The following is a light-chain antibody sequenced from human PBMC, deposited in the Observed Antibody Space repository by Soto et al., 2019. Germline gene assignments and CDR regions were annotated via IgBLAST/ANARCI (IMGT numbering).Light chain of an antibody. CDR1: PSVSSSF. CDR2: GAS. V-gene: IGKV3-20*01. CDR3: QQYGSSPRT. J-gene: IGKJ5*01. Sequence: EVVLTQSPGTLSLSPGERATLSCRASPSVSSSFLAWYQQKVGQAPRLLIYGASSRATGIPDRFSGSGSGTDFTLSISRLEPEDFAVYYCQQYGSSPRTFGQGTRLEI.